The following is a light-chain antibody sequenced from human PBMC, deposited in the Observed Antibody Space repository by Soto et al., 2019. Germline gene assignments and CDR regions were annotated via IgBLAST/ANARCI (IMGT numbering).Light chain of an antibody. V-gene: IGKV1-27*01. CDR3: QKYNSART. CDR2: AAS. CDR1: QGISNY. Sequence: DIQMTQSPSSLSASVGDRVTITCRASQGISNYLAWYQQKPGKVPKLLIYAASTLQSGVPSRFSGSGYGTDFTLTISSLQAEDVATYYCQKYNSARTFGQGTKVEIK. J-gene: IGKJ1*01.